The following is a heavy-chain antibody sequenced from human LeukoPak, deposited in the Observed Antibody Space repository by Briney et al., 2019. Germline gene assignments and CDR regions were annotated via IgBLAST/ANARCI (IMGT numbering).Heavy chain of an antibody. CDR1: VGTFSIYA. J-gene: IGHJ4*02. CDR3: ARDCGTSCYVL. V-gene: IGHV1-69*01. CDR2: IIPILGTA. Sequence: VKVSSKASVGTFSIYAISWVRRAPGPGIEWMGGIIPILGTANYAQKFQGSVTITADESTSTASLDLSSARCEDPAVSYCARDCGTSCYVLWGQGALVTVSS. D-gene: IGHD2-2*01.